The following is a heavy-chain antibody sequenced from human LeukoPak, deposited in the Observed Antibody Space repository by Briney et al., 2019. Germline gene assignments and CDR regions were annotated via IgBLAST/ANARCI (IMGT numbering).Heavy chain of an antibody. D-gene: IGHD1-1*01. J-gene: IGHJ4*02. V-gene: IGHV3-23*01. CDR3: VKDEGGVQLAY. CDR2: ISGSGDST. Sequence: GGSLRLSCAASGFTFSSYAMNWVRQAPGKGLEWGSAISGSGDSTYYADSVKGRFTISRDNSKNTLYLQMNSLRADDTAVYYCVKDEGGVQLAYWGQGTLVTDSS. CDR1: GFTFSSYA.